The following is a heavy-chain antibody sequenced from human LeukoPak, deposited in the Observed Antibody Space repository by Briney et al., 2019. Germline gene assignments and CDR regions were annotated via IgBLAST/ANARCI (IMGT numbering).Heavy chain of an antibody. CDR3: ARAPVTPEYYFDY. D-gene: IGHD2-21*02. V-gene: IGHV3-21*01. CDR1: GFTFTSYA. CDR2: ISSGSGYI. Sequence: AVGSLRLSCAASGFTFTSYAMNWVRQAPGKGLEWVSSISSGSGYIYYADSVKGRFTISRDNAKNSLYLQMNSLRAEDTAVYYCARAPVTPEYYFDYWAQGTLVTVSS. J-gene: IGHJ4*02.